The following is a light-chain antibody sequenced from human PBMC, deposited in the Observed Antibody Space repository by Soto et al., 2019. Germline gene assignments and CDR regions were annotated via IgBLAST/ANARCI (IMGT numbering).Light chain of an antibody. CDR3: AAWDDSMSGVV. J-gene: IGLJ2*01. Sequence: QSVLTQPPSASGTPGQRVTISCSGKSSNIGSNYVFWYQHLPGTAPKLLIYRNNQRPSGVPDRFSGSKSGTSASLAISGLRSDDETDYYCAAWDDSMSGVVFGGGTKVTVL. CDR2: RNN. CDR1: SSNIGSNY. V-gene: IGLV1-47*01.